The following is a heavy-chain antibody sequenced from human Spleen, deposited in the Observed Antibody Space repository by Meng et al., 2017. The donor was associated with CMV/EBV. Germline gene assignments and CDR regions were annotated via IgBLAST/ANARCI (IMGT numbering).Heavy chain of an antibody. V-gene: IGHV3-7*01. J-gene: IGHJ4*02. Sequence: GESLKISCAASGFTFSSYSMNWVRQAPGKGLEWVANIKEDGSEKYYVDSVKGRFTISRDNAKESLYLQMNSLRAEDTAVYYCARDTWGYFDYWGQGTLVTVSS. D-gene: IGHD7-27*01. CDR1: GFTFSSYS. CDR2: IKEDGSEK. CDR3: ARDTWGYFDY.